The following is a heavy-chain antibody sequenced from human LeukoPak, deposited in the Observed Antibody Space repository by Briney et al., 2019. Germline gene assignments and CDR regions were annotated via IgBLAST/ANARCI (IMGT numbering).Heavy chain of an antibody. V-gene: IGHV4-59*12. J-gene: IGHJ4*02. CDR2: IYHSGST. CDR1: TGSISSYY. CDR3: ARTLDSSGYYFDS. Sequence: PSETLSLTCTVSTGSISSYYWSWIRQPPGKGLEWIGYIYHSGSTYYNPSLKSRVTISVDRSKNQFSLRLNSVTAADTAVYYCARTLDSSGYYFDSWGQGTLVTGSS. D-gene: IGHD3-22*01.